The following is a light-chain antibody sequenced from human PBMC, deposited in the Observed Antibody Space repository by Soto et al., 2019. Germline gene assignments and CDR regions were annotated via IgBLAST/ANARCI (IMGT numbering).Light chain of an antibody. CDR2: SNS. J-gene: IGLJ2*01. CDR3: QSYDRSLSASI. CDR1: SSNIGAGYN. Sequence: QAVVTQPPSVSGAPGQRVTISCTGSSSNIGAGYNVHWYQQLPGTAPKLLIYSNSVRPSGVPDRFSGSRSDTSASLAITGLQAKDEADYYCQSYDRSLSASIFGGGTKLTVL. V-gene: IGLV1-40*01.